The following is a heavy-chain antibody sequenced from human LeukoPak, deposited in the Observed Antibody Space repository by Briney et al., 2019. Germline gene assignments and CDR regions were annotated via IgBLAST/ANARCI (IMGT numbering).Heavy chain of an antibody. V-gene: IGHV3-7*01. D-gene: IGHD5-12*01. CDR2: IKQDGSEK. Sequence: GGSLRLSCAASGFTFSSYWMSWVRQAPGKGLEWVANIKQDGSEKYYADSVKGRFTISRDNAKNSLYLQMNGLRAEDTAVYYCARGKATITWYYFDYWGQGTLVTVSS. CDR3: ARGKATITWYYFDY. J-gene: IGHJ4*02. CDR1: GFTFSSYW.